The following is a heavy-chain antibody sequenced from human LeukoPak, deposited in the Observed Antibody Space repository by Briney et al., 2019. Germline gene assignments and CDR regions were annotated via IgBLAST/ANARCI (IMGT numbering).Heavy chain of an antibody. CDR3: ARLFQGEQSGLAY. CDR2: IYHSGST. J-gene: IGHJ4*02. D-gene: IGHD3-16*01. V-gene: IGHV4-38-2*01. Sequence: PSETLSLTCAVSGYSIRSGYYWGWIRQPPGKGLEWIGSIYHSGSTYYNPSLKSRVTISVDTSKNQFSLKLSSVTAADTAVYYCARLFQGEQSGLAYGGQGTLVTVSS. CDR1: GYSIRSGYY.